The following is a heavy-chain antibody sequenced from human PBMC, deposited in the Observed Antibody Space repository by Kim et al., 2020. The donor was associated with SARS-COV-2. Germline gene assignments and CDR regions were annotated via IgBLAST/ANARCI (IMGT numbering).Heavy chain of an antibody. D-gene: IGHD3-10*01. Sequence: GGSLRLSCAASGFTFSSYAMSWVRQAPGKGLEWVSAISGSGGSTYYADSVKGRFTISRDNSKNTLYLQMNSLRAEDTAVYYCAKDRSIYGSGSYRDYWGQGTLVTVSS. CDR1: GFTFSSYA. CDR2: ISGSGGST. V-gene: IGHV3-23*01. J-gene: IGHJ4*02. CDR3: AKDRSIYGSGSYRDY.